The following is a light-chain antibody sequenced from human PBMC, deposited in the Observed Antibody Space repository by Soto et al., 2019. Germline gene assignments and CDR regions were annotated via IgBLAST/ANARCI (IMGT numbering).Light chain of an antibody. CDR1: QLVNSW. J-gene: IGKJ1*01. CDR3: QQYNSYWT. V-gene: IGKV1-5*01. Sequence: DVQMTQSPSTLSASVGDRVTITCRASQLVNSWLAWYQQKPGRAPKLLIYDATSLESGVPSRFSGSRSGTEFTLTISSLQPDDSATYYCQQYNSYWTFGQGTKVDI. CDR2: DAT.